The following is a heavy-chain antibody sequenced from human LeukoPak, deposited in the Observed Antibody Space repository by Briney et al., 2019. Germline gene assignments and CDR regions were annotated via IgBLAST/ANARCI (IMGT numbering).Heavy chain of an antibody. V-gene: IGHV3-30*04. CDR3: ARGPRFAIRMIVVVTKGHFDY. CDR2: ISYDGSNK. Sequence: AGGSLRLSCAASGFTFSSYAMHWVRQAPGKGLEWVAVISYDGSNKYYADSVKGRFTISRDNSKNTLYLQMNSLRAEDTAVYYCARGPRFAIRMIVVVTKGHFDYWGQGALVTVSS. J-gene: IGHJ4*02. D-gene: IGHD3-22*01. CDR1: GFTFSSYA.